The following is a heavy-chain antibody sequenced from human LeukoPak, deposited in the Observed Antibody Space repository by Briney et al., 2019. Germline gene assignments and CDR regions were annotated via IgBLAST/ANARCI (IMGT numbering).Heavy chain of an antibody. Sequence: GGSLRLSCAASGFTFSDYYMSWIRQAPGKGLEWVSYISSSGSTIYYADSVKGRFTISRDNAKNSLYLQMNSLRAEDTAVYYCARDKTTVTTLVYHGDDDFDIWGQGTMVTVSS. D-gene: IGHD4-17*01. CDR2: ISSSGSTI. J-gene: IGHJ3*02. CDR3: ARDKTTVTTLVYHGDDDFDI. V-gene: IGHV3-11*01. CDR1: GFTFSDYY.